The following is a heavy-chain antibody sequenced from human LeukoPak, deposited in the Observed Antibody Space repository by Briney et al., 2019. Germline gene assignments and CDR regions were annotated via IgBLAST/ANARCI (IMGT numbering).Heavy chain of an antibody. Sequence: SETLSLTCAVDGGSFSGYYWSWIRQPPGKGLEWLVEINHSGSTNYNPSFKGPVTISVDTSKNQFSLKLSSVTAADTAVYYCARGIVVVPAASCDYGGQGTLVTVSS. CDR3: ARGIVVVPAASCDY. CDR2: INHSGST. V-gene: IGHV4-34*01. D-gene: IGHD2-2*01. J-gene: IGHJ4*02. CDR1: GGSFSGYY.